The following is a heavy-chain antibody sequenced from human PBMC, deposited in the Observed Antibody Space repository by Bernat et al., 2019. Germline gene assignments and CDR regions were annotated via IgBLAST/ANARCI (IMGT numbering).Heavy chain of an antibody. CDR2: ISSSSSYI. V-gene: IGHV3-21*01. J-gene: IGHJ6*03. CDR1: GFTFSSYS. Sequence: EVQLVESGGGLVKPGGSLRLSCAASGFTFSSYSMNWVRQAPGKGLEWVSSISSSSSYIYYADSVKGRFTISRDNAKNSLYLQMNSLRAEDTAVYYCARGGAMVQGVHYYYYYYYMDVWGKGTTVTVSS. CDR3: ARGGAMVQGVHYYYYYYYMDV. D-gene: IGHD3-10*01.